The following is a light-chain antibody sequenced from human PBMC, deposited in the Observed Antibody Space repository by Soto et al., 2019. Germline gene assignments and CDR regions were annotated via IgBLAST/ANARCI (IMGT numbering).Light chain of an antibody. V-gene: IGKV3-11*01. CDR1: QSVSSY. CDR2: DAS. J-gene: IGKJ5*01. CDR3: QHRSIWPVS. Sequence: TQSPSTLSASVGDRVTITCRASQSVSSYLAWYQQKPGLAPRLLIYDASNRATGIPARFSGSGSGTDITLTISSLEPEDFAVYYCQHRSIWPVSFGQGTRLEIK.